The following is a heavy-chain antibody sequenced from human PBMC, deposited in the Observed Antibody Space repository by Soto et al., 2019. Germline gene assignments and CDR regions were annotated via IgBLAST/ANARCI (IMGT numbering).Heavy chain of an antibody. CDR3: ATENRLVGATPHY. D-gene: IGHD1-26*01. Sequence: QVQVVESGGGVVQPGRSLRLSCAVSGLTFSNYNIHWVRQAPGKGLEWVAFIPYAGSNQYYADSVKGRFASSRDNSKTTLYLQMNSLRPEDTAVYYCATENRLVGATPHYWGQGTLVTVSS. CDR1: GLTFSNYN. J-gene: IGHJ4*02. V-gene: IGHV3-30*03. CDR2: IPYAGSNQ.